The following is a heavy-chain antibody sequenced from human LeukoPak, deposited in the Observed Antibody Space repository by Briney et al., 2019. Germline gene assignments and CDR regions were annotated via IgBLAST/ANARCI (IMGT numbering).Heavy chain of an antibody. CDR3: ARDLDTTVTMKGMDV. J-gene: IGHJ6*04. D-gene: IGHD4-17*01. V-gene: IGHV4-34*01. CDR2: VNHSGST. CDR1: GGSFSGYY. Sequence: SETLSLTCAVYGGSFSGYYWSWIRQPPGKGLEWIGEVNHSGSTNYNPSLKSRVTISVDTSKDQFSLKLSSVTAADRAVYYCARDLDTTVTMKGMDVWGKGTTVTVSS.